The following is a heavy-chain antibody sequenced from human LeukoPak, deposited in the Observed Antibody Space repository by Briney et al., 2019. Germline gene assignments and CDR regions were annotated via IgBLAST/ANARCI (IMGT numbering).Heavy chain of an antibody. V-gene: IGHV3-11*04. CDR3: AREVDTANDY. D-gene: IGHD5-18*01. CDR2: ISTSGSTI. J-gene: IGHJ4*02. Sequence: PGGSLRLSCAASGFIFSDYYMTWIRRAPGKGLEWVSYISTSGSTIYYADSVKGRFTISRDNAKNSLYLQMSSLTAEDTAVYYCAREVDTANDYWGQGTLVTVSS. CDR1: GFIFSDYY.